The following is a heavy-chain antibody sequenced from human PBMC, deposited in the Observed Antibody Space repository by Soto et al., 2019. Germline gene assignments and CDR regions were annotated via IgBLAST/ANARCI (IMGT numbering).Heavy chain of an antibody. CDR1: GYTFTGYY. J-gene: IGHJ3*02. V-gene: IGHV1-2*04. CDR2: INPNSGGT. CDR3: AREIVVVVAATSGPRAFDI. Sequence: QVQLVQSGAEVKKPGASVKVSCKASGYTFTGYYMHWVRQAPGQGLEWMGWINPNSGGTNYAQKFQGWVTMTRDTSIRTAYMELSRLRSDDTAVYYCAREIVVVVAATSGPRAFDIWGQGTMVTVSS. D-gene: IGHD2-15*01.